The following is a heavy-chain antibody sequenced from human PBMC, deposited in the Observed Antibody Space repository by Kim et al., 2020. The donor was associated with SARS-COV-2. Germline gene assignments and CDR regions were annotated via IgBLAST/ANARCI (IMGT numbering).Heavy chain of an antibody. CDR2: INHSGST. Sequence: SETLSLTCAVYGGSFSGYYWSWIRQPPGKGLEWIGEINHSGSTNYNPSLKSRVTISVDTSKNQFSLKLSSVTAADTAVYYCARGGEEWELQYYFDYWGQGTLVTVSS. CDR1: GGSFSGYY. CDR3: ARGGEEWELQYYFDY. J-gene: IGHJ4*02. V-gene: IGHV4-34*01. D-gene: IGHD1-26*01.